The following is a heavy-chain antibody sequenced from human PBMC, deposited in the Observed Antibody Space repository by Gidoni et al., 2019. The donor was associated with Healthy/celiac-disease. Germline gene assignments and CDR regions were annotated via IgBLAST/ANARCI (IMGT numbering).Heavy chain of an antibody. Sequence: GGTFSSYAISWVRQAPGQGLEWMGGIIPIFGTANYAQKFQGRATITADESTSTAYMELSSLRSEDTAVYYCARRSTATIDYYGMDVWGQGTTVTVSS. CDR3: ARRSTATIDYYGMDV. J-gene: IGHJ6*02. CDR2: IIPIFGTA. CDR1: GGTFSSYA. D-gene: IGHD5-12*01. V-gene: IGHV1-69*01.